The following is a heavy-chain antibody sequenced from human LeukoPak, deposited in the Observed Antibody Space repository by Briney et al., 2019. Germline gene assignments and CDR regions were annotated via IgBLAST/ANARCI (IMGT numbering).Heavy chain of an antibody. CDR3: ASGYYDSSGLLDY. CDR1: GGSISSSNW. J-gene: IGHJ4*02. V-gene: IGHV4-4*02. D-gene: IGHD3-22*01. CDR2: IYHSGST. Sequence: SGTLSLTCAVSGGSISSSNWWSWVRQPPGKGLEWIGEIYHSGSTNYNPSLKSRVTISVDKSKNQFSPKLSSVTAADTAVYYCASGYYDSSGLLDYWGQGTLVTVSS.